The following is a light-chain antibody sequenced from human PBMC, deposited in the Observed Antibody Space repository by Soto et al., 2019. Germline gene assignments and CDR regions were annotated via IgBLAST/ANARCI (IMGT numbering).Light chain of an antibody. CDR3: QSYDSIFWV. CDR2: EDN. Sequence: NFMLTQPHSVSESPGKTVTISCTRSSGSIASNYVQWYQQRPGSAPTTVIYEDNQRPSGVPDRFSGSIDSSSNSASLTISGLKTEDEADYYCQSYDSIFWVFGGGTKVTVL. J-gene: IGLJ3*02. V-gene: IGLV6-57*03. CDR1: SGSIASNY.